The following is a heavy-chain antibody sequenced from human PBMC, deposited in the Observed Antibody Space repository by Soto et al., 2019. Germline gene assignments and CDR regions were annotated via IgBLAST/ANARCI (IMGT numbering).Heavy chain of an antibody. J-gene: IGHJ5*02. V-gene: IGHV4-59*01. CDR2: IYNSGST. CDR3: ASLPGDYYGGIFDP. CDR1: GGSIISYY. D-gene: IGHD4-17*01. Sequence: QVQLQESGPGLVKPSETLSLTCTVSGGSIISYYWSWIRQPPGKGLEWIGYIYNSGSTNYNPSLNSRFTISVDTPKNQFSLKLTSVTAADTAVYYCASLPGDYYGGIFDPWGQGTLVTVSS.